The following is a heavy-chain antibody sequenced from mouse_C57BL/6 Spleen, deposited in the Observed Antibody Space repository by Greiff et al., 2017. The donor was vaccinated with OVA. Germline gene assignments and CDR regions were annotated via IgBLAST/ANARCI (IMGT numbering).Heavy chain of an antibody. CDR2: ISNGGGST. V-gene: IGHV5-12*01. CDR1: GFTFSDYY. Sequence: EVKVVESGGGLVQPGGSLKLSCAASGFTFSDYYMYWVRQTPEKRLEWVAYISNGGGSTYYPDTVKGRFTISRDKAKNTLYLQVSRLKSEDTAMYYCARGIHGYYAMDYWGQGTSVTVSS. J-gene: IGHJ4*01. CDR3: ARGIHGYYAMDY.